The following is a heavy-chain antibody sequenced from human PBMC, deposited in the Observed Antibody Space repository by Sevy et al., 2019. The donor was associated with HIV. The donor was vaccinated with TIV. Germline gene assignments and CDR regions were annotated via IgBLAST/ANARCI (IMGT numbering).Heavy chain of an antibody. CDR1: GGTFSSYA. CDR3: ARGRDPHSSSWYGQFDY. J-gene: IGHJ4*02. CDR2: IIPIFGTA. Sequence: ASVKVSCKDSGGTFSSYAISWVRQAPGQGLEWMGGIIPIFGTANYAQKFQGRVTITADEPTSTAYMELSSLRSEDTAVYYCARGRDPHSSSWYGQFDYWGQGTLVTVSS. V-gene: IGHV1-69*13. D-gene: IGHD6-13*01.